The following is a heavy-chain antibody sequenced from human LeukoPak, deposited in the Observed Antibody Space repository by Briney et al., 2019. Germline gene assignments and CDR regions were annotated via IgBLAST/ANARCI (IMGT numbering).Heavy chain of an antibody. D-gene: IGHD6-13*01. CDR2: IISSSSYI. Sequence: PGGSLRLSCAASGFNFSSYSMNWVPQAPGKGLEWVSSIISSSSYIYYADSVKGRFTISRDNAKNSLYLQMNSLRAEDTAVYYCARDLQLEFRKYYYYYYGMDVWGQGTTVTVSS. CDR1: GFNFSSYS. CDR3: ARDLQLEFRKYYYYYYGMDV. V-gene: IGHV3-21*01. J-gene: IGHJ6*02.